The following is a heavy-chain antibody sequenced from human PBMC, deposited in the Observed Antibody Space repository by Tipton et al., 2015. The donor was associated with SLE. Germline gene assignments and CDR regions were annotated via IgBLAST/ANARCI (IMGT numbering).Heavy chain of an antibody. CDR2: ISAYNGDT. J-gene: IGHJ3*02. CDR1: GYTFTSYG. CDR3: ARDRSAVKGDAFDI. Sequence: QVQLVQSGAEVKKPGASVKVSCKASGYTFTSYGISWVRQAPGQGLEWMGWISAYNGDTNYAQKVQGRVTMTTDKSTSTAYMELRGLRSDDTAVYYCARDRSAVKGDAFDIWGQGTMVTVSS. V-gene: IGHV1-18*01.